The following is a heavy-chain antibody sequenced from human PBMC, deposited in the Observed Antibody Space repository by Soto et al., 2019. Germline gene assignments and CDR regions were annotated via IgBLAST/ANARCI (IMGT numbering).Heavy chain of an antibody. J-gene: IGHJ4*02. CDR1: GLTFSDHY. CDR3: AKVSRGIGVVPAALN. V-gene: IGHV3-23*01. Sequence: GGSLRLSCAASGLTFSDHYMDWVRQAPGKGLEWVSGISGSGGSTYYAGSVRGRFTISRDDSKNTLYLQMNSLRAEDTAVYYCAKVSRGIGVVPAALNWGQGTLVTVSS. CDR2: ISGSGGST. D-gene: IGHD2-2*01.